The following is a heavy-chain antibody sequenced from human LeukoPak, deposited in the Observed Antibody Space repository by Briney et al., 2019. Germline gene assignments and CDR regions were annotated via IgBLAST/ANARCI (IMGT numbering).Heavy chain of an antibody. CDR1: GFTVSSNY. Sequence: GGSLRLSCAASGFTVSSNYMSWVRQAPGKGLEWVSVIYSGGSTYYADSVKGRFTISRDNSKNTLYLQMNSLRAEDTAVYYCTTDLVVVGALDYWGQGTLVTVSS. CDR3: TTDLVVVGALDY. V-gene: IGHV3-66*01. D-gene: IGHD2-15*01. J-gene: IGHJ4*02. CDR2: IYSGGST.